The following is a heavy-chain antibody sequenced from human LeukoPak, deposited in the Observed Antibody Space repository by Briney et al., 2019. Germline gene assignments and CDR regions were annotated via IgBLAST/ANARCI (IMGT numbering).Heavy chain of an antibody. CDR3: ARGAALSFDY. Sequence: SETLSLTCAVYGGSFSGYYWSWIRQPPGKGLEWIGEINHSGSTNYNPSLKSRVTISVDTSKNRFSLKLSSVTAADTAVYYCARGAALSFDYWGQGTLVTVSS. CDR2: INHSGST. D-gene: IGHD6-25*01. V-gene: IGHV4-34*01. J-gene: IGHJ4*02. CDR1: GGSFSGYY.